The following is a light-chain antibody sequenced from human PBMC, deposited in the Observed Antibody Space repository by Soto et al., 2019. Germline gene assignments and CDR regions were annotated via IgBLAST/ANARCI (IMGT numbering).Light chain of an antibody. V-gene: IGKV1-12*01. CDR1: QGSSTW. CDR3: QQTNSFPLT. CDR2: GAS. J-gene: IGKJ4*01. Sequence: IQMTQSPSSVSASVGDRVTITCRASQGSSTWLAWYQQKPGKAPKLLSYGASSLQNGVPSRFGGSRYGTHFTLTISSLQPEDFATYSCQQTNSFPLTFGGGTKVDIK.